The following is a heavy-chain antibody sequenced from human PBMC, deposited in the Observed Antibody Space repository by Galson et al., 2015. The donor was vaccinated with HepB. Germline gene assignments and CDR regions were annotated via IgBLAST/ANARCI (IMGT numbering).Heavy chain of an antibody. CDR3: AIDVRGGCRAISGNF. V-gene: IGHV3-23*01. Sequence: SLRLSCAASGFTFGRYAMRWVRQAPAKGLEWVSDISNSGGKTTYADSVKGRFIISRDNSRNTLYLHLSSLRVGDTALYYCAIDVRGGCRAISGNFGGQGVLVTV. CDR2: ISNSGGKT. D-gene: IGHD3-16*01. CDR1: GFTFGRYA. J-gene: IGHJ4*02.